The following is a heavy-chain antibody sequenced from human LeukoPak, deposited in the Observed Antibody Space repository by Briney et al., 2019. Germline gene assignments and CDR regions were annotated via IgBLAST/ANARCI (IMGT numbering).Heavy chain of an antibody. CDR1: GGSISSTNW. V-gene: IGHV4-4*02. J-gene: IGHJ4*02. CDR2: VHLSGRT. Sequence: SETLSLTCGVSGGSISSTNWWTWVRQPPGEGLEWIGEVHLSGRTNYNPSLGSRVTMSVDMSESHISLKLTSVTAADTAVYYCAREGGPYRPLDYSGQGTLVTVSS. CDR3: AREGGPYRPLDY.